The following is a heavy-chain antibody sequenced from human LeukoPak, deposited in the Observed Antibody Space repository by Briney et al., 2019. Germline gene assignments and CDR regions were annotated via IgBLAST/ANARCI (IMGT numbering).Heavy chain of an antibody. D-gene: IGHD3-22*01. J-gene: IGHJ5*02. CDR3: ARAPGYYDSSGYYYGRWFDP. V-gene: IGHV5-51*01. Sequence: GESLKISCKGSGYSFTSYWIGWVRQMPGKGLEWMGIIYPGDSDTRYSPSFQGQVTISADKSISTAYLQWSSLKASDTAMDYCARAPGYYDSSGYYYGRWFDPWGQGTLVTVSS. CDR1: GYSFTSYW. CDR2: IYPGDSDT.